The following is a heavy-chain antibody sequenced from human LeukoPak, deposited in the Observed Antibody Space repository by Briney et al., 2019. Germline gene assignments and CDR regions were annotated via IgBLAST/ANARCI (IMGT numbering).Heavy chain of an antibody. V-gene: IGHV3-30*02. Sequence: GGSLRLSCAASGFTFSYYGMHWVRQAPGKGLDWVAFIRYDGKDKFYADSVKGRFTISRDSSRNTLYLQMNSLRAEDTAVYYCARREGYWGQGTLVTVSS. CDR2: IRYDGKDK. CDR1: GFTFSYYG. J-gene: IGHJ4*02. CDR3: ARREGY.